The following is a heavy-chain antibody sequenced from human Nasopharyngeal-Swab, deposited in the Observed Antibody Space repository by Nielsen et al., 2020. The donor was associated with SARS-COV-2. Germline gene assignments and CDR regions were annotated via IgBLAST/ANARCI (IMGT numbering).Heavy chain of an antibody. D-gene: IGHD3-10*01. Sequence: AESLKISCKVSGYSFTTYWIGWVRQMPGRGLEWMGIIYPGDSDTRYSPSFRGQVTISVDKSSSIAYLEWSSLKASDTATYYCARPLRTASGAVRYYYYYGMDVWGQGTTVTVSS. J-gene: IGHJ6*02. CDR3: ARPLRTASGAVRYYYYYGMDV. CDR1: GYSFTTYW. CDR2: IYPGDSDT. V-gene: IGHV5-51*01.